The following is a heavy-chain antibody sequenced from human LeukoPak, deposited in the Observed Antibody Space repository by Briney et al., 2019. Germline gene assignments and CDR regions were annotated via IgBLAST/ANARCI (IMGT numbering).Heavy chain of an antibody. V-gene: IGHV3-7*01. CDR2: IKQDGSEK. J-gene: IGHJ4*02. CDR3: ARDGRGFVSGGADY. D-gene: IGHD1-26*01. Sequence: GGSLRLSCAASRFTFSSYWMSWVRQAPGKGLEWVATIKQDGSEKYYVDSVKGRFTISRDNAKNSLYLQTNSLRAEDTAVYYCARDGRGFVSGGADYWGQGTLVTVSS. CDR1: RFTFSSYW.